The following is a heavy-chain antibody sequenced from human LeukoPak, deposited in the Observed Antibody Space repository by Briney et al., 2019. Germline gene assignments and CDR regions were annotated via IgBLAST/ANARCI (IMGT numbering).Heavy chain of an antibody. J-gene: IGHJ6*02. CDR2: INHSGST. Sequence: PSETLSLTCTVSGGSISSSTYYWGWIRQPPGKGLEWIGEINHSGSTNYNPSLKSRVTISVDTSKNQFSLKLSSVTAADTAVYYCARDSGYCSGGSCYYYYYGMAVWGQGTTVTVSS. D-gene: IGHD2-15*01. V-gene: IGHV4-39*07. CDR1: GGSISSSTYY. CDR3: ARDSGYCSGGSCYYYYYGMAV.